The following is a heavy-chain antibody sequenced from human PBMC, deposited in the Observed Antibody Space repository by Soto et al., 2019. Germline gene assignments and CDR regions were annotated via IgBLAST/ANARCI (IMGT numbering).Heavy chain of an antibody. V-gene: IGHV3-30-3*01. CDR2: ISYDGSNK. CDR3: ASGGYYYDGIGYDHERNYAFDI. J-gene: IGHJ3*02. D-gene: IGHD3-22*01. CDR1: GFTFSTYA. Sequence: QVPLVESGGGVVQPGTSLRLSCAASGFTFSTYAMHWVRQSPGKGLEWVAVISYDGSNKYYADSVKGRFTISRDNTKNSLDLQMYSLRTKDTAVVYCASGGYYYDGIGYDHERNYAFDIWGQGTVVTVSS.